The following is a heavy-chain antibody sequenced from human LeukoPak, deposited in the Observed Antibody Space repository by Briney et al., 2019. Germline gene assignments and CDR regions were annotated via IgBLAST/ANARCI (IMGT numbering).Heavy chain of an antibody. CDR3: ARANPLGYCSSTSCRRRYYMDV. CDR2: INHSGST. CDR1: GGSISSGSYY. D-gene: IGHD2-2*01. V-gene: IGHV4-39*07. J-gene: IGHJ6*03. Sequence: SETLSLTCTVSGGSISSGSYYWSWIRQPPGKGLEWIGEINHSGSTNYNPSLKSRVTISVDTSKNQFSLKLSSVTAADTAVYYCARANPLGYCSSTSCRRRYYMDVWGKGTTVTVSS.